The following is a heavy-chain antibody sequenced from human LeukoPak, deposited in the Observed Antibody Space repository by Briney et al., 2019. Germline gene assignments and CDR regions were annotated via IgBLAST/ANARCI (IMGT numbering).Heavy chain of an antibody. CDR1: GGSFSGYY. V-gene: IGHV4-34*01. CDR2: INHSGST. CDR3: TRASNFPGRQLAPGDAFDI. J-gene: IGHJ3*02. D-gene: IGHD6-13*01. Sequence: PSETLSLTCAVYGGSFSGYYWSWIRQPPGKGLEWIGEINHSGSTNYNPSLKSRVTIPVDTSKNQFSLKLSSVTAADTAVYYCTRASNFPGRQLAPGDAFDIWGQGTMVTVSS.